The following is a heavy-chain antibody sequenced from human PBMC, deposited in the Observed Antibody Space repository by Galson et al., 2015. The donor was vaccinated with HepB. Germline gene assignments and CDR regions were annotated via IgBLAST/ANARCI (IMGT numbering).Heavy chain of an antibody. CDR1: RGSISPYY. Sequence: LSLTCTVSRGSISPYYWSWIRQPPGKGLEWIGYIYHNGNNNQNPSLKSRVTLSVDMSKSQFSLKLSSVTAADTAIYYCARLLSYYYDSSAYYQGGYFDLWCRGSLVTVSS. J-gene: IGHJ2*01. D-gene: IGHD3-22*01. V-gene: IGHV4-59*08. CDR2: IYHNGNN. CDR3: ARLLSYYYDSSAYYQGGYFDL.